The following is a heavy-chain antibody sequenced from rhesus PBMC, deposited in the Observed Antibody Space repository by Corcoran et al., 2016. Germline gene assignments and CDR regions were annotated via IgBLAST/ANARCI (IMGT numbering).Heavy chain of an antibody. CDR3: ASVVLQFLDWLLGPYNPFDY. CDR1: GGAISGYYY. CDR2: IYCSGGSN. Sequence: QVQLQESGPGLVKPSETLSLTCAVSGGAISGYYYWCWIRQPPGKAREGSGSIYCSGGSNYLNPARQGRVTLSVDPRKTHFSVRLSCVAAGDTAVYYCASVVLQFLDWLLGPYNPFDYWGQGVLVTVSS. D-gene: IGHD3-3*01. V-gene: IGHV4S14*01. J-gene: IGHJ4*01.